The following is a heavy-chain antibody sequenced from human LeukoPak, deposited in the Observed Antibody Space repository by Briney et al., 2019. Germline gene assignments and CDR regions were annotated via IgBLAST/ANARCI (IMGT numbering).Heavy chain of an antibody. D-gene: IGHD3-16*01. J-gene: IGHJ4*02. CDR3: ARTAVRTFFDY. CDR1: GFTVSSNY. CDR2: IYSGGYT. Sequence: PGGSLRLSCAVSGFTVSSNYMSWVRQAPGKGLEWVSIIYSGGYTFYADSVKGRFTISRDNSKNTLYLQMNSLRAEDTAVYYCARTAVRTFFDYWGQGTLVTVSS. V-gene: IGHV3-53*01.